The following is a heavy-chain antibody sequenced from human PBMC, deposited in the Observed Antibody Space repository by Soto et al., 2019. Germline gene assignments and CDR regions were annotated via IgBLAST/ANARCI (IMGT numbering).Heavy chain of an antibody. CDR3: ARGHKGLEV. Sequence: DVQLVESGGGLVQPGGSLRLSCVASGLTLSDFWMSWVRQAPGKGLEWVAHIKQDGSEIFYVDSVKGRFTISRDNAKNSLYLQMNSLRVEDTALYYRARGHKGLEVWGQGTTVTVSS. CDR2: IKQDGSEI. V-gene: IGHV3-7*01. J-gene: IGHJ6*02. CDR1: GLTLSDFW.